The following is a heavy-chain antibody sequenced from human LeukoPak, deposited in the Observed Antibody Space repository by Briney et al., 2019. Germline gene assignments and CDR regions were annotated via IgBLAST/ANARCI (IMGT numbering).Heavy chain of an antibody. V-gene: IGHV4-4*07. CDR2: IYTSGST. Sequence: TSETLSLTCTVSGGSISSYYWSWIRQPAGKGLEWIGRIYTSGSTNYNPSLKSRVTMSVDTSKNQFSLKLSPVTAADTAVYYCARSNSMVRGVPYYYYMDVWGKGTTVTISS. CDR1: GGSISSYY. CDR3: ARSNSMVRGVPYYYYMDV. J-gene: IGHJ6*03. D-gene: IGHD3-10*01.